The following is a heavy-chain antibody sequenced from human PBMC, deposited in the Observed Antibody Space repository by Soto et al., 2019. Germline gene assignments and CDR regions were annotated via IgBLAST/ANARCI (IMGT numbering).Heavy chain of an antibody. V-gene: IGHV3-48*01. J-gene: IGHJ4*02. CDR1: GFTFSIYS. CDR2: ISSSSSTI. D-gene: IGHD1-26*01. Sequence: PGGSLRLSCAASGFTFSIYSMNWVRQAPGKGLEWVSYISSSSSTIFYTDSVKGRFTVSRDNAKNSLYLQMNSLRAEDTAVYYCARVNSGSYFRGFAGHLDYWGQGTLVTVSS. CDR3: ARVNSGSYFRGFAGHLDY.